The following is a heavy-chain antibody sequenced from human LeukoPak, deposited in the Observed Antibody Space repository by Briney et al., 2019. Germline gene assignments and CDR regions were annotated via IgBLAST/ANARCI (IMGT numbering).Heavy chain of an antibody. CDR2: VYSGGST. CDR3: ARVGFLVWYDGSAYYPYFDY. J-gene: IGHJ4*02. Sequence: GGSLRLSCAVSGFPFSVNYMSWVRQAPGKGLEWVSDVYSGGSTHYADSVKGRFTISRDISTNTLYLQMNSLRAEDTAVYYCARVGFLVWYDGSAYYPYFDYWGQGTLVIVSS. V-gene: IGHV3-53*01. CDR1: GFPFSVNY. D-gene: IGHD3-22*01.